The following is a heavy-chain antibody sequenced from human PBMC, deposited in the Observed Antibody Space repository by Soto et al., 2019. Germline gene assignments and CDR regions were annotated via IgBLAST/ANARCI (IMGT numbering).Heavy chain of an antibody. J-gene: IGHJ4*02. D-gene: IGHD2-2*02. Sequence: QVQLVESGGGVVQPGRSLRLSCAASGFTFSSYGMHWVRQAPGKGLEWVAVIWYDGSNKYYADSVKGRFTISRDNSKNALYLQMNRLRAEDTAVYYCARDSLVIPLSVLDYCGPGALVTVSS. V-gene: IGHV3-33*01. CDR3: ARDSLVIPLSVLDY. CDR2: IWYDGSNK. CDR1: GFTFSSYG.